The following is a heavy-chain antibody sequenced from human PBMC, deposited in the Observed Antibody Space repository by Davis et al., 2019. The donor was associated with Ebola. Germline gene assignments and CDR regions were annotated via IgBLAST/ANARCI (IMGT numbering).Heavy chain of an antibody. D-gene: IGHD6-6*01. Sequence: MPSETLSLTCAVYGGSFSGYYWSWIRQPPGKGLEWIGYIYYSGSTNYNPSLKSRVTISVDTSKNQFSLKLNSVTAADTAVYYCAGPIAARPSGYYYYYGMDVWGQGTTVTVSS. J-gene: IGHJ6*02. CDR3: AGPIAARPSGYYYYYGMDV. CDR1: GGSFSGYY. V-gene: IGHV4-59*01. CDR2: IYYSGST.